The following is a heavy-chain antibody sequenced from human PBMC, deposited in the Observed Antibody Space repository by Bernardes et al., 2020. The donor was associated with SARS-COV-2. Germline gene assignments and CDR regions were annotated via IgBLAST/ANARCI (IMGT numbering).Heavy chain of an antibody. J-gene: IGHJ6*02. CDR2: INHSGST. CDR1: GGSFSGYY. CDR3: ARFGGDYGMDV. Sequence: SETLSLTCAVYGGSFSGYYWSWIRQPPGKGLEWIGEINHSGSTNYNPSLKSRVTISVDTSKNQFSLKLSSVTAADTAVYYCARFGGDYGMDVWGQGTTVTVSS. D-gene: IGHD3-16*01. V-gene: IGHV4-34*01.